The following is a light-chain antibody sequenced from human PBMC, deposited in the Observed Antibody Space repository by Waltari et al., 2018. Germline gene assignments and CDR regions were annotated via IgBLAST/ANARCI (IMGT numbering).Light chain of an antibody. V-gene: IGLV2-23*01. Sequence: QSALTQPASVSGSPGQSITLSCTGPSSDVGSYNLVSWYQQHPGKVPKLMIYEDSKRPLGLCNRVSGSKSGDTASLTISGLQAEDEADYYCCSYAAGGSSVLFGGGTKLTVL. CDR3: CSYAAGGSSVL. CDR1: SSDVGSYNL. J-gene: IGLJ2*01. CDR2: EDS.